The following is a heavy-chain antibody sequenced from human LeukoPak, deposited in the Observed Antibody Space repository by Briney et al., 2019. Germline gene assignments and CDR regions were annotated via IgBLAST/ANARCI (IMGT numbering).Heavy chain of an antibody. CDR3: ARDCSSTSCYGFDY. Sequence: ASVKVSCKASGYTFTSYDINWVRQATGQGLEWMGWMNPNSGNTGHAQKFQGRVTMTRNTSISTAYMELSSLRSEDTAVYYCARDCSSTSCYGFDYWGQGTLVTVSS. CDR2: MNPNSGNT. V-gene: IGHV1-8*01. CDR1: GYTFTSYD. J-gene: IGHJ4*02. D-gene: IGHD2-2*01.